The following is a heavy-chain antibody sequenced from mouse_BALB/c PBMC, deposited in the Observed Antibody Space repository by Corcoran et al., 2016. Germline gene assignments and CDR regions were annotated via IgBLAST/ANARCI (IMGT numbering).Heavy chain of an antibody. V-gene: IGHV9-1*02. J-gene: IGHJ4*01. Sequence: QIQLVQSGPELKKPGETVKISCKASGYTFTNYGMNWVKQAPGKGLKWMGWINTYTGESTYADDFKGRFAFSLETSASTAYLQINNLKNEDMATYFCARGGSSYYAMDYWGQGTSVSVSS. D-gene: IGHD1-1*01. CDR2: INTYTGES. CDR3: ARGGSSYYAMDY. CDR1: GYTFTNYG.